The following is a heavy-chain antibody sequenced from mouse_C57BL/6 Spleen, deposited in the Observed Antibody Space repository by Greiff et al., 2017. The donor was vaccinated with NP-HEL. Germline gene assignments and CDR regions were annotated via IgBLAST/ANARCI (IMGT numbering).Heavy chain of an antibody. Sequence: EVKLQESGPGLVKPSQSLSLTCSVTGYSITSGYYWNWIRQFPGNKLEWMGYISYDGSNNYNPSLKNRISITRDTSKNQFFLKLNSVTTEDTATYYCARSWDVEGWYFDVWGTGTTVTVSS. V-gene: IGHV3-6*01. D-gene: IGHD4-1*01. CDR2: ISYDGSN. CDR3: ARSWDVEGWYFDV. J-gene: IGHJ1*03. CDR1: GYSITSGYY.